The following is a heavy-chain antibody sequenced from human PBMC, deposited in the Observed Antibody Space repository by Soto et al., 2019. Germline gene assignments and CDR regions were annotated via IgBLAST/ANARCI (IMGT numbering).Heavy chain of an antibody. Sequence: PGGSLRLSCAAFGFTFSNNAMHWVRQAPGKGLEWVAAISYDGSNKFYADSVKGRFTISRDNAKNSLYLQMNSLRAEDTAVYYCARVLDYDYVWGSYPLNWFDPWGQGTLVTVS. CDR2: ISYDGSNK. D-gene: IGHD3-16*02. CDR3: ARVLDYDYVWGSYPLNWFDP. CDR1: GFTFSNNA. V-gene: IGHV3-30-3*01. J-gene: IGHJ5*02.